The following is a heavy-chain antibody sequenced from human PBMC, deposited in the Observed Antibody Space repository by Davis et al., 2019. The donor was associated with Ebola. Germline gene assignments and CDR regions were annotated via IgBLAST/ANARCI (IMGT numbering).Heavy chain of an antibody. D-gene: IGHD3-3*01. Sequence: PGGSLRLSCAASGFTSSSYWMSWVRQAPGKGLEWVANIKQDGSEKYYVDSVKGRFTISRDNAKNSLYLQMNSLRAEDTALYYCARDQDTSPEWNWFDSWGQGTLVTVSS. CDR3: ARDQDTSPEWNWFDS. J-gene: IGHJ5*01. CDR2: IKQDGSEK. V-gene: IGHV3-7*03. CDR1: GFTSSSYW.